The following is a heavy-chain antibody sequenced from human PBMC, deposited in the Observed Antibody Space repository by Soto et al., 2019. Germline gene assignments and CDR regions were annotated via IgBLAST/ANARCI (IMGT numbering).Heavy chain of an antibody. CDR2: IYHSGST. V-gene: IGHV4-4*02. CDR1: GGPISSSNW. D-gene: IGHD6-6*01. J-gene: IGHJ4*02. CDR3: ARSIADRTPDGFDY. Sequence: QLQLQESGPGLVKPSGTLSLTCTVSGGPISSSNWWIWFRNPPGKGREWIGEIYHSGSTNYNPSLKSRVTISVDKSKNQFSLRLSSVTAADTAVYYCARSIADRTPDGFDYWGQGTLVTVSS.